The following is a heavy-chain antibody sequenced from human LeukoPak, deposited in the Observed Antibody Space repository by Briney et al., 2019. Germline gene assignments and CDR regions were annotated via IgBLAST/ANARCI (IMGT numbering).Heavy chain of an antibody. J-gene: IGHJ4*02. D-gene: IGHD3-22*01. CDR3: ARHEVYYYDSSGYYSGVTRGVYGY. CDR2: IYYSGST. V-gene: IGHV4-59*01. CDR1: GGSISSYY. Sequence: PSETLSLTCTVSGGSISSYYWSWIRQPPGKGLEWIGYIYYSGSTNYNPSLKSRVTISVDTSKNQFSLKLSSVTAADTAVYYCARHEVYYYDSSGYYSGVTRGVYGYWGQGTLVTVSS.